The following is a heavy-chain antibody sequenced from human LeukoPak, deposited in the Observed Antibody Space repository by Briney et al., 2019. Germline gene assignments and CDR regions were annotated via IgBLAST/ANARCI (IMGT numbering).Heavy chain of an antibody. CDR1: GGSISSYY. J-gene: IGHJ4*02. CDR2: IYYSGST. Sequence: SETLSLTCTVSGGSISSYYWSWIRQPPGKGLEWIGYIYYSGSTNYNPSLKSRVTISVDTSKNQFSLKLSSVTAADTAVYYCARQSWRNPPTNGVCYDYWGQGTLVTVSS. CDR3: ARQSWRNPPTNGVCYDY. V-gene: IGHV4-59*08. D-gene: IGHD2-8*01.